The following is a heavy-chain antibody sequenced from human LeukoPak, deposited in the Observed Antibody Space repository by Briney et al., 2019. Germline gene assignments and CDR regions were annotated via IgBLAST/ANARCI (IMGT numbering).Heavy chain of an antibody. CDR3: ARDPLDQLLWFGEPLDY. Sequence: ASVKVSCKASGYTFTGYYMHWVRQAPGQGLEWMGWINPNSGGTNYAQKFQGRVTVTRDTSISTAYMELSRLRSDDTAVYYCARDPLDQLLWFGEPLDYWGQGTLVTVSS. V-gene: IGHV1-2*02. J-gene: IGHJ4*02. CDR2: INPNSGGT. D-gene: IGHD3-10*01. CDR1: GYTFTGYY.